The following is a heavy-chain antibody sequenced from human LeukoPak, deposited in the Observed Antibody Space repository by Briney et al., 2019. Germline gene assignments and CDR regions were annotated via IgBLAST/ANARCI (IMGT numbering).Heavy chain of an antibody. CDR3: ALRYNWNDGSIYYFDY. CDR1: GYSFTSYW. D-gene: IGHD1-20*01. CDR2: IYPGDSDT. V-gene: IGHV5-51*01. Sequence: PGESLKISCKGSGYSFTSYWIGWVRQMPGKGLEWMGIIYPGDSDTRYSPSFQGQVTISADKSISTAYLQWSSLKASDTAMYYCALRYNWNDGSIYYFDYWGQGTLVTVSS. J-gene: IGHJ4*02.